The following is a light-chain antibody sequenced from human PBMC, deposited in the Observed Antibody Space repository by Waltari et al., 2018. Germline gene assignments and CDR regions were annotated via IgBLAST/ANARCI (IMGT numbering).Light chain of an antibody. CDR3: QVWDSGSNHYV. CDR2: DDG. J-gene: IGLJ1*01. Sequence: SYELTQPPSVSVAPGQTARLPWDGDKLGTKKVHRYQHKPGQAPVLVVYDDGDRPSGIPERFSGSNSGNTAALTISRVDAGDEAEYYCQVWDSGSNHYVFGTVTKVTVL. CDR1: KLGTKK. V-gene: IGLV3-21*02.